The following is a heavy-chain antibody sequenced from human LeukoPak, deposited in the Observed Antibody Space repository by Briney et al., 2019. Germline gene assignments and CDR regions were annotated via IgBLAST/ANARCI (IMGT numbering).Heavy chain of an antibody. J-gene: IGHJ4*02. Sequence: PSETLSLTCTVYGGSFSGYYWSWVRQPPGKGLEWIGEINQNGNTHYNPSLKSRVTVLLDTSKNHFSLELTSVSAADTAVYYCARWKPNFHDSNGYNFFDLWGQGTLVTVSS. V-gene: IGHV4-34*01. CDR2: INQNGNT. D-gene: IGHD5-24*01. CDR1: GGSFSGYY. CDR3: ARWKPNFHDSNGYNFFDL.